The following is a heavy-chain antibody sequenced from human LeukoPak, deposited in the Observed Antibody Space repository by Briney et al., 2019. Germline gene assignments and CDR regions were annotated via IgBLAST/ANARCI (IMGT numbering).Heavy chain of an antibody. J-gene: IGHJ5*02. Sequence: PSETLSLTCAAYGGSFSGYYWSCIRQPPGKGLEWIGEINHSGSTNYNPSLKSRVTISVDTSKNQFSLKLSSVTAADTAVYYCARGRVVPAAGDWFDPWGQGTLVTVSS. D-gene: IGHD2-2*01. CDR3: ARGRVVPAAGDWFDP. V-gene: IGHV4-34*01. CDR1: GGSFSGYY. CDR2: INHSGST.